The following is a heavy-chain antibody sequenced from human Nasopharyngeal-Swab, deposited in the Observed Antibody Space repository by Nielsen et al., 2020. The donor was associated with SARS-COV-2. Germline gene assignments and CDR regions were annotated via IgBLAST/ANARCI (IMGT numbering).Heavy chain of an antibody. CDR3: ARGWTGQYFLDY. Sequence: WIRQPPGKGLEWIGYIYYSGSTNYNPSLKRRVTISVDTSKNQFSLRLSSATAADTAVYFCARGWTGQYFLDYWGQGTLVTVSS. D-gene: IGHD3/OR15-3a*01. J-gene: IGHJ4*02. CDR2: IYYSGST. V-gene: IGHV4-59*01.